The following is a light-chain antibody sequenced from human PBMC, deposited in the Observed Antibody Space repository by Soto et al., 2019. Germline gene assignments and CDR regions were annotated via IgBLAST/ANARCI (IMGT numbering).Light chain of an antibody. V-gene: IGKV4-1*01. Sequence: DIVMTQSPDSLAVSLGERATINCKSSESVLYSSNNKNYLAWYQQKPGQSPKLLIYWASTRESGVPDRFSGSRSGTDFPLTISSLQAEDVAVYYCQQYYRTPPTFGQGTTVDIK. CDR3: QQYYRTPPT. CDR2: WAS. CDR1: ESVLYSSNNKNY. J-gene: IGKJ1*01.